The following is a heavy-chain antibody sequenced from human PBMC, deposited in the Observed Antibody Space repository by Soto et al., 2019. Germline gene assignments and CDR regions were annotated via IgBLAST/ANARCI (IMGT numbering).Heavy chain of an antibody. J-gene: IGHJ4*02. CDR3: ARGEGLLPFLDGLFFFHH. Sequence: SETLSLTCTVSSGAISHNFWSWIRQPPGKGLEWIGYVYYNGTTKYNPSLKSRVTMSVDTSRNQLSLKLRSVTAADTAVYYCARGEGLLPFLDGLFFFHHWGRGTLVTVSS. V-gene: IGHV4-59*01. CDR1: SGAISHNF. D-gene: IGHD3-3*02. CDR2: VYYNGTT.